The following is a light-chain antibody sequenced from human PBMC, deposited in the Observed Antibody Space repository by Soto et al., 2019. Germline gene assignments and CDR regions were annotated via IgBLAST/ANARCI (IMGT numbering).Light chain of an antibody. Sequence: EIVLTQSQGTLSLSPGEGATLSCLASQSVSSYLAWYQQKPGQAPRLLIYGTSNRATGIPARFSGSGSGTDFTLTISSLEPEDFAVYYCQQYGSSPLTFGGGTKVDI. J-gene: IGKJ4*01. CDR3: QQYGSSPLT. CDR2: GTS. V-gene: IGKV3-11*01. CDR1: QSVSSY.